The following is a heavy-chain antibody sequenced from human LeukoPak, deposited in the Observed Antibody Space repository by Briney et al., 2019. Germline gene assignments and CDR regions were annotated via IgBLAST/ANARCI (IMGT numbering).Heavy chain of an antibody. Sequence: SETLSLTCTVSGGSISSSSYYWGWIRQPPGKGLEWIGSIYYSGSPYYNPSLKSRVTISVDTSKNQFSLKLSSVTAADTAVYYCARGRGTIFGVVMGRYNWFDPWGQGTLVTVSS. CDR3: ARGRGTIFGVVMGRYNWFDP. CDR1: GGSISSSSYY. CDR2: IYYSGSP. D-gene: IGHD3-3*01. V-gene: IGHV4-39*07. J-gene: IGHJ5*02.